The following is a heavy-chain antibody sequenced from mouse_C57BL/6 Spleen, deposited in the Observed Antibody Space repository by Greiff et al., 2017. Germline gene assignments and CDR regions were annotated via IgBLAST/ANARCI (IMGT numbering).Heavy chain of an antibody. J-gene: IGHJ2*01. V-gene: IGHV1-69*01. CDR2: IDPSDSYT. D-gene: IGHD2-14*01. CDR1: GYTFTSYW. Sequence: VQLQQPGAELVMPGASVKLSCKASGYTFTSYWMHWVKQRPGQGLEWIGEIDPSDSYTNYNQKFQGKSTLTVDKSSSTAYMQLSSLTSEDSAVYYCARKETLGYFDYWGQGTTLTVSS. CDR3: ARKETLGYFDY.